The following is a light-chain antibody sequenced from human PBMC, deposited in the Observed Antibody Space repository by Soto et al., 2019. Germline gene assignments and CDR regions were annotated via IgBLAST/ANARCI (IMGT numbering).Light chain of an antibody. Sequence: QSVLSQPPSVSGAPGQTVTFSCTGSSSNIGAGYDVHWYQKVPGTAPKLGIFGNSGRPSGVPDRFSGSKSGTTASLDITGLQAEDEAAYYCQSYDNSLSAVVFGGGTKLTVL. V-gene: IGLV1-40*01. CDR2: GNS. J-gene: IGLJ2*01. CDR1: SSNIGAGYD. CDR3: QSYDNSLSAVV.